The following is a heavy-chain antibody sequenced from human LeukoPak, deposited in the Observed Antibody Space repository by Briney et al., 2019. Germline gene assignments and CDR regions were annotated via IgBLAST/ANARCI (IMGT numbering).Heavy chain of an antibody. CDR2: IYQTGSA. CDR3: ARGLDYLDV. CDR1: GGSITGISYY. V-gene: IGHV4-39*01. J-gene: IGHJ6*03. D-gene: IGHD3/OR15-3a*01. Sequence: SQTLSLTCTVSGGSITGISYYWNWLRQPPGKELEWIGRIYQTGSADYKPSLKSRVTLSVDTTNNQFSLRLSSVTAADTAVYYCARGLDYLDVWGKGVTVSVSS.